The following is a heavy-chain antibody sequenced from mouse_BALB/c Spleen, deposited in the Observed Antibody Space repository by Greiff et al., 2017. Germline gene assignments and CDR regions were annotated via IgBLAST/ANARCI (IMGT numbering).Heavy chain of an antibody. CDR2: IDPETGGT. V-gene: IGHV1-15*01. J-gene: IGHJ2*01. D-gene: IGHD2-14*01. CDR3: TRGVRRRGRPLYYFDY. CDR1: GYTFTDYE. Sequence: QVQLKESGAELVRPGASVTLSCKASGYTFTDYEMHWVKQTPVHGLEWIGAIDPETGGTAYNQKFKGKATLTADKSSSTAYMELRSLTSEDSAVYYCTRGVRRRGRPLYYFDYWGQGTTLTVSS.